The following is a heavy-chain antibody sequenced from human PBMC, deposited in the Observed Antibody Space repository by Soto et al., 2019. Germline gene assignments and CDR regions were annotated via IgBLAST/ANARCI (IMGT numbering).Heavy chain of an antibody. CDR2: ISYDGSNK. J-gene: IGHJ2*01. V-gene: IGHV3-30-3*01. D-gene: IGHD5-18*01. CDR3: ARDPLWGTAMVLWYFDL. Sequence: QVQLVESGGGVVQPGRSLRLSCAASGFTFSSYAMHWVRQAPGKGLEWVAVISYDGSNKYYADSVKGRFTISRHNSTNPLYLQMNSLRAEDTAVYYCARDPLWGTAMVLWYFDLWGRGTLVTVSS. CDR1: GFTFSSYA.